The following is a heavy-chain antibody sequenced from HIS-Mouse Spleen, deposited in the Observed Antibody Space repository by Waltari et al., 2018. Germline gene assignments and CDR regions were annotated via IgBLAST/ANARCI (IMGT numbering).Heavy chain of an antibody. Sequence: QVQLVQSGAEVKKPGASVKVSCKASGYPFTSYALNWVRQATGQGLEWMGWMNPNSGNTGYAQKFQGRVTMTRNTSISTAYMELSSLRSEDTAVYYCARSSPQFHYFDYWGQGTLVTVSS. CDR3: ARSSPQFHYFDY. CDR1: GYPFTSYA. V-gene: IGHV1-8*01. CDR2: MNPNSGNT. J-gene: IGHJ4*02.